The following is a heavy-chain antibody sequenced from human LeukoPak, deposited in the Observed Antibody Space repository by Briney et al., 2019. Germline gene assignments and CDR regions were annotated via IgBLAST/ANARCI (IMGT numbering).Heavy chain of an antibody. CDR3: AKDRLRYFDWLPFDY. V-gene: IGHV3-23*01. Sequence: GGSLRLSCAGSGCTFSSYAMSWVRQAPGKGLEWVSAISGSGGSTYYADSVKGRFTISRDNSKNTLYLQMNSLRAEDTAVYYCAKDRLRYFDWLPFDYWGQGTLVTVSS. CDR1: GCTFSSYA. J-gene: IGHJ4*02. D-gene: IGHD3-9*01. CDR2: ISGSGGST.